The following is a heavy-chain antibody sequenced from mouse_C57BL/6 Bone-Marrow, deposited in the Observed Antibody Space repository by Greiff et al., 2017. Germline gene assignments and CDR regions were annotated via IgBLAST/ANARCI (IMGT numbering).Heavy chain of an antibody. V-gene: IGHV1-69*01. CDR2: IDPSDSDT. CDR3: AKHTTSEAMDY. D-gene: IGHD1-1*01. CDR1: GYTFTSYW. Sequence: QVQLQQSGAELVMPGASVKLSCKASGYTFTSYWMHWVKQRPGQGLEWIGEIDPSDSDTNYNQKFKGKSTLTVDKSSSTAYMQLSSLTSEDSAVYYCAKHTTSEAMDYWGQGTSVTVSS. J-gene: IGHJ4*01.